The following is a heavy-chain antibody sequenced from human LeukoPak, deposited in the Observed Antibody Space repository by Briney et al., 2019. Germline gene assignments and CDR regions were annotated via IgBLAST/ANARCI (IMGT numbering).Heavy chain of an antibody. Sequence: GGSLRLSCAASGFTFSSYAMSWVRQAPGKGLEWVSAISGSGGSTYYADSMKGRFTISRDNSKNTLYLQMNSLRAEDTAVYYCAKDRSSSSWYGWFDPWGQGTLVTVSS. V-gene: IGHV3-23*01. CDR1: GFTFSSYA. CDR2: ISGSGGST. J-gene: IGHJ5*02. CDR3: AKDRSSSSWYGWFDP. D-gene: IGHD6-13*01.